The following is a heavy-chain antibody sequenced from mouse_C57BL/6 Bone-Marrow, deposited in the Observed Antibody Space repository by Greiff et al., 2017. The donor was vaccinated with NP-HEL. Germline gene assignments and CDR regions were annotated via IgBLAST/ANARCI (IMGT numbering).Heavy chain of an antibody. CDR3: TTHYYGSSHWYFDV. D-gene: IGHD1-1*01. CDR1: GFNIKDDY. J-gene: IGHJ1*03. Sequence: EVQLQQSGAELVRPGASVKLSCTASGFNIKDDYMHWVKQRPEQGLEWIGWIDPENGDTEYASKFQGKATITADTSSNTAYLQLSSLTSEDTAVYYCTTHYYGSSHWYFDVWGTGTTVTVS. CDR2: IDPENGDT. V-gene: IGHV14-4*01.